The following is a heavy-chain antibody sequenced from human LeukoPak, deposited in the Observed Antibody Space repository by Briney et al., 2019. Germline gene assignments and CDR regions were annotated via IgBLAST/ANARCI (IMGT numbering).Heavy chain of an antibody. V-gene: IGHV3-30-3*01. CDR2: ISYDGSNK. J-gene: IGHJ3*02. CDR1: GFTFSSYA. CDR3: ARVRSVGGNPHAFNI. D-gene: IGHD4-23*01. Sequence: GGSLRLSCAASGFTFSSYAMHWVRQAPGKGLEWVAVISYDGSNKYYADSVKGRFTISRDNAKNSLYPQMDSLRVEDTALYYCARVRSVGGNPHAFNIWGQGTMVTVSS.